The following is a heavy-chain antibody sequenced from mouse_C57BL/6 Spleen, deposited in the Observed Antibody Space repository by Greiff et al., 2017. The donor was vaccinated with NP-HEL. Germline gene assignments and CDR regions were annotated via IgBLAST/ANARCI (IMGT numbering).Heavy chain of an antibody. J-gene: IGHJ4*01. V-gene: IGHV1-26*01. D-gene: IGHD2-5*01. CDR3: ARRHSKEYAMDY. Sequence: EVQLQQSGPELVKPGASVKISCKASGYTFTDYYMNWVKQSHGKSLEWIGDINPNNGGTSYNQKFKGKATLTVDKSSSTAYMELRSLTSEDSAVYYCARRHSKEYAMDYWGQGTSVTVSS. CDR2: INPNNGGT. CDR1: GYTFTDYY.